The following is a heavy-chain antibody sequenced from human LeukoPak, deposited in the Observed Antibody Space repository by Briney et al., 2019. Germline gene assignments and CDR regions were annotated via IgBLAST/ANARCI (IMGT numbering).Heavy chain of an antibody. V-gene: IGHV4-61*01. Sequence: SGTLSLTCAVSAYSISSGYYWGWIRQPPGKGLEWIGYIYYSGSTNYNPSLKSRVTISVDTSKNQFSLKLSSVTAADTAVYYCARVRVPDYFDYWGQGTLVTVSS. CDR1: AYSISSGYY. CDR3: ARVRVPDYFDY. D-gene: IGHD2-2*01. CDR2: IYYSGST. J-gene: IGHJ4*02.